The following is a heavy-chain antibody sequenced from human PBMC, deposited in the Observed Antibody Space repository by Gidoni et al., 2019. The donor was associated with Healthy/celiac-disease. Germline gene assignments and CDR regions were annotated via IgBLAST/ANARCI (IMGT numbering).Heavy chain of an antibody. CDR1: GYTFTSYD. Sequence: QVQLVQSGAEVKKPGASVKVSCKASGYTFTSYDINWVRQATGQGLEWMGWMNPNSGNTGYAQKFQGRVTMTRNPSISTDYMELSSLRSEDTAVYYCARGGYDYVWGSYRPTGRVWGQGTLVTVSS. CDR3: ARGGYDYVWGSYRPTGRV. V-gene: IGHV1-8*01. CDR2: MNPNSGNT. D-gene: IGHD3-16*02. J-gene: IGHJ4*02.